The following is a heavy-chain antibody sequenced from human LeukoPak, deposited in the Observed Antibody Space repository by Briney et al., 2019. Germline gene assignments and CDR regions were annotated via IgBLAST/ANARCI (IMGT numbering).Heavy chain of an antibody. CDR2: INPNSGGT. D-gene: IGHD3-22*01. J-gene: IGHJ4*02. Sequence: ASVKVSCKASGYTFTGYYMHWVRQAPGQGLEWMGRINPNSGGTNYAQKLQGRVTMTTDTSTSTAYMELRSLRSDDTAVYFCARGGFYDSSGDYFAANGDYWGQGTLVTVSS. CDR3: ARGGFYDSSGDYFAANGDY. V-gene: IGHV1-2*06. CDR1: GYTFTGYY.